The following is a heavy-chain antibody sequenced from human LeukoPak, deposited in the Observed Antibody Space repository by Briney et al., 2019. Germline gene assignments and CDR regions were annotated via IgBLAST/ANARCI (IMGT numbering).Heavy chain of an antibody. CDR1: GGSISSYY. V-gene: IGHV4-59*01. Sequence: SETLSLTCTVSGGSISSYYWSWVRQPPGKGLEWIGYIYYSGSTNYNPSLKSRVTISVDTSKNQFSLKLSSVTAADTAVYYCARGYSSGYIDYYYYMDVWGKGTTVTVSS. CDR3: ARGYSSGYIDYYYYMDV. CDR2: IYYSGST. J-gene: IGHJ6*03. D-gene: IGHD5-18*01.